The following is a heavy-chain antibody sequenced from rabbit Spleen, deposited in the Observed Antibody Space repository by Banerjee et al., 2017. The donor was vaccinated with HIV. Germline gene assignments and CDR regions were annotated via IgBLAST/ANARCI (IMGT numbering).Heavy chain of an antibody. Sequence: QSLEESGGDLVKPGASLTLTCTASGFSFSSSYYMCWVRRAPGKGLECIACIYGGDSGSTWYASWAKGRFTISKTSSTTVTLQMTSLTAADTATYFCARDLDGVIGWNFGWWGQGTLVTVS. CDR2: IYGGDSGST. J-gene: IGHJ4*01. CDR1: GFSFSSSYY. V-gene: IGHV1S40*01. CDR3: ARDLDGVIGWNFGW. D-gene: IGHD1-1*01.